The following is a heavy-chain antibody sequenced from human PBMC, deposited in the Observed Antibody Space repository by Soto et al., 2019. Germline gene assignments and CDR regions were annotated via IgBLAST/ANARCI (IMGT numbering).Heavy chain of an antibody. CDR2: MNPNSGNT. Sequence: ASVKVSCKASGYTFTSYDINWVRQATGQGLEWMGWMNPNSGNTGYAQKFQGRVTMTRNTSISTAYMELSSLRSEDTAVYYCARKGSGKTIYWFDPWGQGTLVTVSS. CDR1: GYTFTSYD. CDR3: ARKGSGKTIYWFDP. V-gene: IGHV1-8*01. J-gene: IGHJ5*02. D-gene: IGHD3-10*01.